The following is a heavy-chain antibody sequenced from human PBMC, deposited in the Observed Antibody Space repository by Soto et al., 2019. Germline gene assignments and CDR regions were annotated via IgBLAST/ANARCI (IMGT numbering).Heavy chain of an antibody. CDR2: INPSGGST. CDR1: GYTFTSYY. CDR3: ARDLTNMVRGPDSYYYYGMDV. D-gene: IGHD3-10*01. V-gene: IGHV1-46*01. J-gene: IGHJ6*02. Sequence: ASVKVSCKASGYTFTSYYMHWVRQAPGQGLEWMGIINPSGGSTSYAQKFQGRVTMTRDTSTSTVYMELSSLRSEDTAVYYCARDLTNMVRGPDSYYYYGMDVWGQGTTVTSP.